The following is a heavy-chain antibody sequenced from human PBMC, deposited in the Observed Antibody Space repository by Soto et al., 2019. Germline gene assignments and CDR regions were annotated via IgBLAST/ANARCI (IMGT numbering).Heavy chain of an antibody. V-gene: IGHV1-18*01. D-gene: IGHD5-12*01. CDR3: ARDMPIVATPVGPFYYYYGMDV. CDR1: GYTFTSYG. CDR2: ISAYNGNT. Sequence: QVQLVQSGAEVKKPGASVKVSCKASGYTFTSYGISWVRQAPGQGLEWMGWISAYNGNTNYAQKLQGRVTMTTDTSTTTAYLQLTRLRSDDTALYYSARDMPIVATPVGPFYYYYGMDVWGQGTTVTVSS. J-gene: IGHJ6*02.